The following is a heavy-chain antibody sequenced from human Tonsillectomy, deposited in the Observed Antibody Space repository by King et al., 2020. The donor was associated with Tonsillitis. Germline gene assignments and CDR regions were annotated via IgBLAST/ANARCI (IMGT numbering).Heavy chain of an antibody. CDR1: GYSISSAYY. D-gene: IGHD4-17*01. Sequence: VQLQESGPGLVKPSETLSLTCAVSGYSISSAYYWGWIRQPPGKGLEWIGSIYHSGSTYYNPSLKSRVTISVDTSKNQFSLKLSSVTASDTAVYYCARDRSGDYSPRGVDYWGQGTLVTVSS. CDR3: ARDRSGDYSPRGVDY. CDR2: IYHSGST. V-gene: IGHV4-38-2*02. J-gene: IGHJ4*02.